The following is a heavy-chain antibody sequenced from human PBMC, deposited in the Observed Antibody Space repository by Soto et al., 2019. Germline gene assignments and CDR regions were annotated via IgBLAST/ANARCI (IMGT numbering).Heavy chain of an antibody. Sequence: EVQLLESGGGLVQPGGSLRLSCAASGFFFSNYAMSWVRQAPGKGLEWVSGISGSGSSTYYADSVKGRFTISRDSSKNTLYLQMNSLRAEDRAVYYCARGSEMSVGYGMDVWGQGTTVTVSS. J-gene: IGHJ6*02. CDR2: ISGSGSST. CDR3: ARGSEMSVGYGMDV. CDR1: GFFFSNYA. V-gene: IGHV3-23*01. D-gene: IGHD3-10*01.